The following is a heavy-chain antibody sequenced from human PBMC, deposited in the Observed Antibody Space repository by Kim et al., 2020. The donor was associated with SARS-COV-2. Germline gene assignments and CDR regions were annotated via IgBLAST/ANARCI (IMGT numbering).Heavy chain of an antibody. J-gene: IGHJ6*02. CDR1: GFTFSTYA. D-gene: IGHD6-19*01. V-gene: IGHV3-64*02. Sequence: GGSLRLSCAASGFTFSTYAMHWVRQAPGKGLEYVSAISSNGGSTYYADSVKGRFTISRDNSKNTLYLQMGSLRAEDMAVYYCARDRRPSEAVAGTIYYGMDVWGQGTTVTVSS. CDR3: ARDRRPSEAVAGTIYYGMDV. CDR2: ISSNGGST.